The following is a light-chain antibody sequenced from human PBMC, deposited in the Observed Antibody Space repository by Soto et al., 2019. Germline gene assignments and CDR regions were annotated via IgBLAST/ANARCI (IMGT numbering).Light chain of an antibody. CDR2: VAS. Sequence: EIGLTQSPGTLSLSPGERATLSCRASQSISSSYLAWYQQKPGQAPRLLILVASSRATGIPDRFSGSGAGTDFTLTISRLEPEDFAVYYCQQYGSSPPWTFGQGTKVEIK. CDR3: QQYGSSPPWT. CDR1: QSISSSY. J-gene: IGKJ1*01. V-gene: IGKV3-20*01.